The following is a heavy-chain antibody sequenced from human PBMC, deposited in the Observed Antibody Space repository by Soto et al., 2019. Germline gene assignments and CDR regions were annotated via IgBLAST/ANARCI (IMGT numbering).Heavy chain of an antibody. CDR2: ISDTVDTT. J-gene: IGHJ4*02. CDR3: AKAQWLLGGDYFDS. CDR1: GFICGAYA. D-gene: IGHD6-19*01. Sequence: WWSLRLSCSASGFICGAYAMAWFRQAPGKGLEWVSGISDTVDTTYYADSVKGRFTISRDKSKNTLYLQMNSLRVEDTAIYFCAKAQWLLGGDYFDSWGQGTLVTVSS. V-gene: IGHV3-23*01.